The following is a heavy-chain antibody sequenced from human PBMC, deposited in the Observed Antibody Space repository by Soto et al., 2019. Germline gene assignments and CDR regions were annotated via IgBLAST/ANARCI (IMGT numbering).Heavy chain of an antibody. CDR3: ARISDIVVVPYYYYGMDV. Sequence: ASVKVSCKASGYTFTSYGISWVRQAPGQGLEWMGWISAYNGNTNYAQKLQGRVTMTTDTSTGTAYMELRSLRSDDTAVYYCARISDIVVVPYYYYGMDVWGQGTTVTVSS. CDR2: ISAYNGNT. V-gene: IGHV1-18*01. CDR1: GYTFTSYG. J-gene: IGHJ6*02. D-gene: IGHD2-2*01.